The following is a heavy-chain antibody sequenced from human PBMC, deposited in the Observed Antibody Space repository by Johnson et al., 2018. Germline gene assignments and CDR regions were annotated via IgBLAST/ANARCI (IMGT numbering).Heavy chain of an antibody. J-gene: IGHJ4*02. CDR1: GLTVNTNY. Sequence: VQLVQSGGDLVQPGGSLRLSCAASGLTVNTNYMTWVRQAPGKGLEWVSVIYSGGRTFYADFVQGRFTISRDNSKNIVYLQMNSLTTEDTAVYYCARGLGTMEGFDYWGQGTLVTVS. CDR2: IYSGGRT. V-gene: IGHV3-66*02. D-gene: IGHD5-12*01. CDR3: ARGLGTMEGFDY.